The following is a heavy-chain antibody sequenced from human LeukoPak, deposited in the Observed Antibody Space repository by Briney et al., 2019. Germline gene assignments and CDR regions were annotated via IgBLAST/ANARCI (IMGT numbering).Heavy chain of an antibody. V-gene: IGHV3-23*01. CDR3: VSAPSYRLTYYFDY. CDR2: ISGSGGST. Sequence: GGSLRLSCAASGSTFSSYAMSWVRQAPGKGLEWVSAISGSGGSTYYADSVKGRFTISRDNSKNTLYLQMNSLRAEDTAVYYCVSAPSYRLTYYFDYWGQGTLVTVSS. D-gene: IGHD3-16*02. J-gene: IGHJ4*02. CDR1: GSTFSSYA.